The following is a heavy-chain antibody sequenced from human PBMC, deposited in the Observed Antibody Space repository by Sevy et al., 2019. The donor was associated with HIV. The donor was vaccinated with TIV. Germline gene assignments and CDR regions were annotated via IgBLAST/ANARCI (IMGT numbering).Heavy chain of an antibody. J-gene: IGHJ4*02. D-gene: IGHD1-26*01. CDR1: GGSIRSYY. V-gene: IGHV4-59*01. CDR2: IYYSXST. CDR3: ARXGSDWELDY. Sequence: SETLSLTCSVSGGSIRSYYWSWIRQPPGKGLEWIGYIYYSXSTNYNPSLKSRVTISVDTSENQFSLKLSSVTAADTALYYCARXGSDWELDYWGQGTLVTVSS.